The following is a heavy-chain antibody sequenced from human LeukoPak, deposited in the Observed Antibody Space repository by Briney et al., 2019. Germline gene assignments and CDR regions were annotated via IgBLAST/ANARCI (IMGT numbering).Heavy chain of an antibody. CDR2: ISSSSSYI. D-gene: IGHD7-27*01. V-gene: IGHV3-21*01. Sequence: GGCLRLSCAASGFTFSSYSMNWVRQAPGKGLEWVSSISSSSSYIYYADSVKGRFTISRDNAKNSLYLQMNSLRAEDTAVYYCARKMGTLGHAFDIWGQGTMVTVSS. CDR3: ARKMGTLGHAFDI. CDR1: GFTFSSYS. J-gene: IGHJ3*02.